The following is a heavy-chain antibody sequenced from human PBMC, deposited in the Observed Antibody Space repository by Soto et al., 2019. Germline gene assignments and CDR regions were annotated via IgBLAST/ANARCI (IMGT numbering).Heavy chain of an antibody. CDR3: AKDWYYYDSSGAFDI. D-gene: IGHD3-22*01. CDR1: GFTFSSYA. J-gene: IGHJ3*02. Sequence: AGGSLRLSCAASGFTFSSYAMSWVRQAPGKGLEWVSAISGSGGSTYYADSVKGRFTISRDNSKNTLYLQMNSLRAEDTAVYYCAKDWYYYDSSGAFDIWGQGTMVTVSS. CDR2: ISGSGGST. V-gene: IGHV3-23*01.